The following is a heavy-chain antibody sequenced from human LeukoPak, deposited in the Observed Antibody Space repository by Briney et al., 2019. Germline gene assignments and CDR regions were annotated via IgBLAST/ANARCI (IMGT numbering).Heavy chain of an antibody. Sequence: GGSLRLSCAASGFTFSSYAMHWVRQAPGKGLEWVSGISGSGGSTYYAESVKGRFTISRDNSKNTLYLQMNSLRADDTAVYYCAKWGHSSGWYFASPFDYWGQGTLVTVSS. CDR3: AKWGHSSGWYFASPFDY. CDR2: ISGSGGST. J-gene: IGHJ4*02. CDR1: GFTFSSYA. V-gene: IGHV3-23*01. D-gene: IGHD6-19*01.